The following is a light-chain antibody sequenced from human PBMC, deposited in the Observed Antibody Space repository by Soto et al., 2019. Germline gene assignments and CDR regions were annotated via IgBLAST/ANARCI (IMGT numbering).Light chain of an antibody. CDR3: EQYSSYWT. CDR1: QSISSW. J-gene: IGKJ1*01. CDR2: DTS. Sequence: DIQMTQSPSTLSASVGDRGTITCRASQSISSWLAWYQQKPGKAPKLLIYDTSSLESGAPSRFSGSGSGTEFTLTISRLQPDDFAIYYCEQYSSYWTFGQGTKVEIK. V-gene: IGKV1-5*01.